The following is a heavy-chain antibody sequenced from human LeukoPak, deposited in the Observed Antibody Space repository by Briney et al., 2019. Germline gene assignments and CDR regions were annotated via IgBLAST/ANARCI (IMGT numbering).Heavy chain of an antibody. CDR3: AKKVGYYSDSSGYYPGAFDI. Sequence: GGSLRLSCAASGFTFSSYAMSWVRQAPGKGLEWVSAISGSGGNTYYADSVKGRFTISRDNSKNTLYLQMNSLRAEDTAVYYCAKKVGYYSDSSGYYPGAFDIWGQGTMVTVSS. V-gene: IGHV3-23*01. D-gene: IGHD3-22*01. J-gene: IGHJ3*02. CDR1: GFTFSSYA. CDR2: ISGSGGNT.